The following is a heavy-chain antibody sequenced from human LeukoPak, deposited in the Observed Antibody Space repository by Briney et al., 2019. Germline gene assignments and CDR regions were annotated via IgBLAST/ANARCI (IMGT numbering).Heavy chain of an antibody. J-gene: IGHJ4*02. D-gene: IGHD3-3*01. CDR2: ISAYNGNT. V-gene: IGHV1-18*01. CDR3: ARVVTIFGVVYFDY. Sequence: ASVKVSCKASGYTFTSYGISWVRQAPGQGLEWMGWISAYNGNTNYAQKLQGRVTMTKDTSTSTAYMELRSLRSDDTAVYYCARVVTIFGVVYFDYWGQGTLVTVSS. CDR1: GYTFTSYG.